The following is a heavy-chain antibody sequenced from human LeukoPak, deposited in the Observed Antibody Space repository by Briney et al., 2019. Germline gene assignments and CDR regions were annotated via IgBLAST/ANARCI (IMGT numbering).Heavy chain of an antibody. D-gene: IGHD5-12*01. CDR1: GFTFSRYA. CDR3: AKEPRVATNEIFDY. Sequence: GGSLRLSCAASGFTFSRYAMRWVRQAPGKGLEWVSSISGGGGVTYYADSVKGRFTISRDNSKNTVYLQMNSLRAEDTAVHYCAKEPRVATNEIFDYWGQGTLVTVSS. CDR2: ISGGGGVT. J-gene: IGHJ4*02. V-gene: IGHV3-23*01.